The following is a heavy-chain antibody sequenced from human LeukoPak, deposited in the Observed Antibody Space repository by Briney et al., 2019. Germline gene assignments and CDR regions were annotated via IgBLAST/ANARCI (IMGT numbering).Heavy chain of an antibody. Sequence: ASVKVSCKASGYTFTGYYMHWVRQAPGQGLEWMGWINPNSGGTNYAQKFQGRVTMTRDTSISTAYMELSRLRSDDTAVYYCARGSLYYYDSSGYPYYFDYWGQGTLVTVSS. CDR1: GYTFTGYY. CDR2: INPNSGGT. J-gene: IGHJ4*02. D-gene: IGHD3-22*01. CDR3: ARGSLYYYDSSGYPYYFDY. V-gene: IGHV1-2*02.